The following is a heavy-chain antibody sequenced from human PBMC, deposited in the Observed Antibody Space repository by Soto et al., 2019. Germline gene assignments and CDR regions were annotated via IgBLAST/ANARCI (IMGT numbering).Heavy chain of an antibody. J-gene: IGHJ5*02. CDR3: AREGIYSSGPPPFDP. CDR2: IIPILGIA. Sequence: QVQLVQSGAEVKKPGSSVKVSCKASGGTFSSYTISWVRQAPGQGLEWMGRIIPILGIANYAQKFQGRVTIPAAKSTSAAYMELSSLRSEDTAVYYCAREGIYSSGPPPFDPWGQGTLVTVSS. V-gene: IGHV1-69*08. D-gene: IGHD5-18*01. CDR1: GGTFSSYT.